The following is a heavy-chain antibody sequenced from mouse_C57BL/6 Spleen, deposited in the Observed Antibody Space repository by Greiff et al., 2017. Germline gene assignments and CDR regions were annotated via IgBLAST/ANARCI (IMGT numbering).Heavy chain of an antibody. V-gene: IGHV1-82*01. CDR1: GYAFSSSW. CDR2: IYPGDGDT. J-gene: IGHJ1*03. D-gene: IGHD2-3*01. CDR3: ATHYDGYYDWYFDV. Sequence: VKLQESGPELVKPGASVKISCKASGYAFSSSWMNWVKQRPGKGLEWIGRIYPGDGDTNYNGKFKGKATLTADKSSSTAYMQLSSLTSEDSAVYFCATHYDGYYDWYFDVWGTGTTVTVSS.